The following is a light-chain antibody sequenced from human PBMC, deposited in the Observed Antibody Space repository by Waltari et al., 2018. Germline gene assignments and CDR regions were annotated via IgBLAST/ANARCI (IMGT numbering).Light chain of an antibody. CDR1: ELPRKY. CDR2: EDT. V-gene: IGLV3-10*01. Sequence: YELTQPPSLSVSPGQTARITCPGHELPRKYASWFQQKSGQAPRLVMYEDTKRPSGIPERFSGSSSGTVATLTISGAQVDDEADYYCYSSDSTGLRVFGGGTTVVVL. J-gene: IGLJ1*01. CDR3: YSSDSTGLRV.